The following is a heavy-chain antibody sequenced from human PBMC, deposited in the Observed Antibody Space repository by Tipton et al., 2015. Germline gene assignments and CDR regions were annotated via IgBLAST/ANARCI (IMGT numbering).Heavy chain of an antibody. CDR1: GYSISSGYY. CDR2: IFHRGDT. V-gene: IGHV4-38-2*01. Sequence: TLSLTCDVSGYSISSGYYWGWIRQPPGKGLEWIGSIFHRGDTNYNPSLKSRVTISLDTSKNQFSLKLNSVTAADTAVYYCACQDYDSLTRDYQTVDYWGQGTLVTVSS. J-gene: IGHJ4*02. CDR3: ACQDYDSLTRDYQTVDY. D-gene: IGHD3-9*01.